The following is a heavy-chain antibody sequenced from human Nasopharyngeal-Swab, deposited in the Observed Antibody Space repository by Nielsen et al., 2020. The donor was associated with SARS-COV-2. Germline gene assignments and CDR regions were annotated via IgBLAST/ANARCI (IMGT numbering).Heavy chain of an antibody. CDR2: IDNSGST. CDR3: ARGVMGVTRHHDIMTGYFFDP. Sequence: SGTLSLTCTVSGVSIRGHDYYWSWIRQPPGKGLEWIGYIDNSGSTYYKPSLKSRMTMSVDTSKNQFSLKLNSVTAADTAVYYCARGVMGVTRHHDIMTGYFFDPWGQGTLVTVSS. J-gene: IGHJ5*02. V-gene: IGHV4-30-4*01. D-gene: IGHD3-9*01. CDR1: GVSIRGHDYY.